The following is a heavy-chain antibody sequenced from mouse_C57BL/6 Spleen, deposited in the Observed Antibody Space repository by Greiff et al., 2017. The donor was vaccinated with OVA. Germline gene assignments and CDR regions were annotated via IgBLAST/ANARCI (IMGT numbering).Heavy chain of an antibody. CDR1: GFTFSSYG. Sequence: EVQLVESGGDLVKPGGSLKLSCAASGFTFSSYGMSWVRQTPDKRLEWVATISSGGSYTYYPDSVKGRFTISRDNAKNTRYLQMSSLKSEDTAMYYCARLTAQATRFAYWGQGTLVTVSA. J-gene: IGHJ3*01. D-gene: IGHD3-2*02. CDR3: ARLTAQATRFAY. V-gene: IGHV5-6*01. CDR2: ISSGGSYT.